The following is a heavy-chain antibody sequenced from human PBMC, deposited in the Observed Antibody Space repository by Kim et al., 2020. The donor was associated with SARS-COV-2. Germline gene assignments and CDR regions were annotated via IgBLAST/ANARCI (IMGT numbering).Heavy chain of an antibody. CDR2: INHSGST. V-gene: IGHV4-34*01. D-gene: IGHD2-2*01. Sequence: SETLSLTCAVYGGSFSDYYWNWIRQPPGKGLEWIGEINHSGSTSYNPSLKSRVTISVDTSKNQFSLNLNAVTAADTAVYYCARGPHGYCSTTSCFYYYYGIGVWGQGTTVTVSS. J-gene: IGHJ6*02. CDR3: ARGPHGYCSTTSCFYYYYGIGV. CDR1: GGSFSDYY.